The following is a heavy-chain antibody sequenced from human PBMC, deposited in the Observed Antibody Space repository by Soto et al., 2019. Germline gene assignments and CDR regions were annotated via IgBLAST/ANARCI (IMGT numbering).Heavy chain of an antibody. J-gene: IGHJ4*02. D-gene: IGHD5-12*01. Sequence: GSLRLSCSASGFTLSIYAMHWVRQAPGKGLEYVSGIRGNGDPPFYADSVKGRFTISRDNSKNTLYLQMSSLGADDTAVYYCVKSRGGNNFDFFDWGQGALVTVSS. CDR1: GFTLSIYA. V-gene: IGHV3-64D*06. CDR2: IRGNGDPP. CDR3: VKSRGGNNFDFFD.